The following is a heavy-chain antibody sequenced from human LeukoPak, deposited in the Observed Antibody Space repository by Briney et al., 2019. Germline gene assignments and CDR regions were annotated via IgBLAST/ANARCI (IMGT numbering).Heavy chain of an antibody. CDR2: ISAYNGNT. CDR1: GYTFTSYG. J-gene: IGHJ4*02. CDR3: AREPSVGYCTNGVCSPVDY. Sequence: GASVKVSCKASGYTFTSYGISWVRQAPGQGLEWMGWISAYNGNTNYAQKLQGRVTMTTDTSTSAAYMELSGLRSDDTAVYYCAREPSVGYCTNGVCSPVDYWGQGTLVTVSS. V-gene: IGHV1-18*01. D-gene: IGHD2-8*01.